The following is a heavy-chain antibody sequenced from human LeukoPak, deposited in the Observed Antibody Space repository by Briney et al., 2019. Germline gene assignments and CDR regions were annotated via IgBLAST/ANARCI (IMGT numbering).Heavy chain of an antibody. J-gene: IGHJ6*03. CDR2: IYYSGST. V-gene: IGHV4-59*11. CDR1: GGSISSHY. D-gene: IGHD3-9*01. CDR3: ARMGLDLPYYYYYYMDV. Sequence: KPSETLSLTCTVSGGSISSHYWSWIRQPPGKGLEWIGYIYYSGSTNYNPSLKSRVTISVDTSKNQFSLKPSSVTAADTAVYYCARMGLDLPYYYYYYMDVWGKGTTVTVSS.